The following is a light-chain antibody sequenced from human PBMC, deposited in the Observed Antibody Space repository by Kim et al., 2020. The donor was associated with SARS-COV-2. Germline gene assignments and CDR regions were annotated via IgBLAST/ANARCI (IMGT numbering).Light chain of an antibody. CDR2: AAS. CDR3: QQSYSTPHT. V-gene: IGKV1-39*01. CDR1: QIITIY. J-gene: IGKJ2*01. Sequence: DIQMTQSPSSLSASVGDRVTITCRASQIITIYLNWYQQKPGKAPKLLIYAASSLRSGVPSRFSGSGSGTDFTLTISSLQPEDFATYYCQQSYSTPHTFGQGTKLEI.